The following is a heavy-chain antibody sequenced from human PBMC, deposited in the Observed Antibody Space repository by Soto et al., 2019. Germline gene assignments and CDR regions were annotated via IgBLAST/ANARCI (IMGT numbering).Heavy chain of an antibody. Sequence: ASVKVSCKASGYTFTGYAMNWVRQAPGQGLEWMGWINTNTGNPTYAQGFTGRFVLSLDTSVSTAYLQICSLKAEDTAVYYCAREIEVLRYFDWLPGGYNWFDPWGQGTLVTVSS. CDR3: AREIEVLRYFDWLPGGYNWFDP. CDR1: GYTFTGYA. D-gene: IGHD3-9*01. V-gene: IGHV7-4-1*01. J-gene: IGHJ5*02. CDR2: INTNTGNP.